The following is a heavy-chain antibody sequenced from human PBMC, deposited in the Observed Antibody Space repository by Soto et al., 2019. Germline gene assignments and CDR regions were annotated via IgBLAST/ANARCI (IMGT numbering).Heavy chain of an antibody. J-gene: IGHJ6*02. V-gene: IGHV3-15*01. CDR1: GVTFSNVW. D-gene: IGHD3-22*01. CDR2: IKSKSDDETT. CDR3: TTGLTYYYDTSGHYWAGAMDV. Sequence: GGSLRLSCTASGVTFSNVWMNWVRRAPGKGLEWVGRIKSKSDDETTDYAAPVKGRFNISREDSKNTLYLQMNSLKTEDTAVYYCTTGLTYYYDTSGHYWAGAMDVWGQGITVTVS.